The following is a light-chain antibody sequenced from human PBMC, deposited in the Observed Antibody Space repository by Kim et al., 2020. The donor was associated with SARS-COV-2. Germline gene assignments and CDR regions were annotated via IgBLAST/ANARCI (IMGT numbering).Light chain of an antibody. V-gene: IGLV3-1*01. J-gene: IGLJ3*02. CDR1: KLGNKY. CDR2: QDI. CDR3: QAWDRATVV. Sequence: VSPGQTASITCSGDKLGNKYTCWYHQKPGQSPVLVIYQDIKRPSGIPERFSGSNSGNTATLTISGTQAMDEADYYCQAWDRATVVFGGGTQLTVL.